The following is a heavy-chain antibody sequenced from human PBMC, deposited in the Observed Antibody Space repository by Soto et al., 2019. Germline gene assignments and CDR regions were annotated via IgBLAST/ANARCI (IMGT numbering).Heavy chain of an antibody. V-gene: IGHV4-59*08. CDR1: GGSISSYY. J-gene: IGHJ3*02. CDR2: IYYSGST. Sequence: QVQLQESGPGLVKPSETLSLTCTVSGGSISSYYWSWIRQPPGKGLEWIGYIYYSGSTNYNPSLKSRATISVDTSKNQFPLKLSSVTAAATAVYSCARRYGSCFDIWGQGTMVTVSS. CDR3: ARRYGSCFDI. D-gene: IGHD3-10*01.